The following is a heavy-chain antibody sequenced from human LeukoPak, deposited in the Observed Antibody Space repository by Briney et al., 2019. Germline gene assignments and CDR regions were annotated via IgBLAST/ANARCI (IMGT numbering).Heavy chain of an antibody. CDR2: ISSSGSTI. V-gene: IGHV3-48*03. J-gene: IGHJ5*02. Sequence: GGSLRLSCAASGFTFSSYEMNWVRQAPGKGLEWVSYISSSGSTIYYADSVKGRFTISRDNAKSSLYLQMNSLRAEDTAVYYCARELLYSSSWHNWFDPWGQGTLVTVSS. D-gene: IGHD6-13*01. CDR3: ARELLYSSSWHNWFDP. CDR1: GFTFSSYE.